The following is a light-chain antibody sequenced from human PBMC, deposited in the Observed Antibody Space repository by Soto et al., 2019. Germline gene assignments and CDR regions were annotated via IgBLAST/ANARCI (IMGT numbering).Light chain of an antibody. V-gene: IGKV3-11*01. J-gene: IGKJ1*01. CDR2: HTS. CDR1: QTVNSR. Sequence: EIVLTQSPATLSSSPGERATISCRASQTVNSRLAWYPHKPGKAPRLLIYHTSNRATGIPARFSGSGSGTDFTLTISSLEPEDFAVYYCHQRQSWPRTFGQGTEVEIK. CDR3: HQRQSWPRT.